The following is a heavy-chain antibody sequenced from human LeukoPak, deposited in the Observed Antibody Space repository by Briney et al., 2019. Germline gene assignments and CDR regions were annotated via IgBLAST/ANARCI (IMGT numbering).Heavy chain of an antibody. J-gene: IGHJ4*02. V-gene: IGHV3-30*04. CDR3: ASVMDY. D-gene: IGHD3-16*01. Sequence: GGSLRLSCAASGFSFSSFAMQWVRQAPGKGLKWVTTISYDGSGKYYADSVKGRFTISRDNSKNTVYLQMDSLRVEGTAVYYCASVMDYWGQGTLVTVSS. CDR1: GFSFSSFA. CDR2: ISYDGSGK.